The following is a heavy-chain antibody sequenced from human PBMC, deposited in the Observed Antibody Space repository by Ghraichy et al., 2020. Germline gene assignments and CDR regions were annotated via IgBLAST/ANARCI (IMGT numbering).Heavy chain of an antibody. CDR3: ARDGASSSSWYNWFDP. J-gene: IGHJ5*02. CDR1: GYTFTSYA. CDR2: INAGNGNT. D-gene: IGHD6-13*01. V-gene: IGHV1-3*01. Sequence: ASVKVSCKASGYTFTSYAMHWDLQAPGQRLEWMGWINAGNGNTKYSQKFQGRVTITRDTSASTAYMELSSLRSEDTAVHYCARDGASSSSWYNWFDPWGQGTLVTFSS.